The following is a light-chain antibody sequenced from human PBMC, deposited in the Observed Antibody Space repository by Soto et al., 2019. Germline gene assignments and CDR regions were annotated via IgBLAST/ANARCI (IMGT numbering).Light chain of an antibody. CDR1: QSISDD. Sequence: IVLTQSPGTLSLSPGERATLSCRASQSISDDFLAWYQQRPGQAPRLLIYDASNRATGIPARFSGSGSGTDFTLTISSLEPEDFAVYFCQHRSNWPRTFGQGTKVDTK. V-gene: IGKV3-11*01. J-gene: IGKJ2*01. CDR3: QHRSNWPRT. CDR2: DAS.